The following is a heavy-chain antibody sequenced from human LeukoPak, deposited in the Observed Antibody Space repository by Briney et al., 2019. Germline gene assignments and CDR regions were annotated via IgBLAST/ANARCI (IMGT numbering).Heavy chain of an antibody. CDR2: INPSGGNT. CDR3: ARDRGRSVSYHNCFDP. CDR1: GYTFTSYY. V-gene: IGHV1-46*01. J-gene: IGHJ5*02. Sequence: GASVKVSCKASGYTFTSYYIHWVRQAPGQGLEWMGIINPSGGNTRYAQKFQGRVTMTSDTSTSTVYMELTSLRSEDTAVYFCARDRGRSVSYHNCFDPWGQGTLVTVSS. D-gene: IGHD3-10*01.